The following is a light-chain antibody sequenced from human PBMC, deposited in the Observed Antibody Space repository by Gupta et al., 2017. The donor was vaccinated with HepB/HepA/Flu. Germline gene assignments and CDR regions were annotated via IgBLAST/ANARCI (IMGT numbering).Light chain of an antibody. CDR1: SSNIGSNY. Sequence: QSVLTQPPSASGTPGQRVTISCSGSSSNIGSNYVYWYQRLPGTAPKLLIYRNNQRPSGVPDRFSGSKYGTSASLAISGLRSEDEADYYCAAWDDSLSGLNVVFGGGTKLTVL. J-gene: IGLJ2*01. V-gene: IGLV1-47*01. CDR3: AAWDDSLSGLNVV. CDR2: RNN.